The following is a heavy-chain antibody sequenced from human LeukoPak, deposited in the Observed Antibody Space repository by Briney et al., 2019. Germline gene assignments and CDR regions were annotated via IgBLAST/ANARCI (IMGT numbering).Heavy chain of an antibody. Sequence: QAGGSLRLPCAASGFTFDEFAIHWVRQSPGKGLEWVSLISGDGGRTYYADSVKGRFTISRDNSKKSLYLQMNSLRSEDTALYFCAKDLTSVYDAFNIWGQGTMVTVSS. J-gene: IGHJ3*02. CDR2: ISGDGGRT. CDR3: AKDLTSVYDAFNI. D-gene: IGHD5/OR15-5a*01. CDR1: GFTFDEFA. V-gene: IGHV3-43*02.